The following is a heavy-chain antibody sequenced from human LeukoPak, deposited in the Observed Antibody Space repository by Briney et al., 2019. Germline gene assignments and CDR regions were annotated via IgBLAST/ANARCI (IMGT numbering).Heavy chain of an antibody. CDR1: GFTFSDYY. D-gene: IGHD3-10*01. V-gene: IGHV3-11*01. CDR3: ARTPNYYYGSGNYYND. Sequence: GGSLRLSCAASGFTFSDYYMSWIRQAPGRGLEWVSYISSSGSTIYYADSVKGRFTISRDNAKNSLYLQMNSLRAEDTAVYYCARTPNYYYGSGNYYNDWGQGTLVTVSS. CDR2: ISSSGSTI. J-gene: IGHJ4*02.